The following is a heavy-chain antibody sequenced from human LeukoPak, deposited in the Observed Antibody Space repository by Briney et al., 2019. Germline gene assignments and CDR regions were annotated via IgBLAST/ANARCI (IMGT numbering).Heavy chain of an antibody. CDR2: ISSSSSYI. D-gene: IGHD6-13*01. CDR3: AREGIAAAVTPGPDYYYGMDV. Sequence: GGSLRLSCAASGFTFSSYSMNWVRQAPGKGLEWVSSISSSSSYIYYADSVKGRFTISRDNAKNSLYLQMNSLRAEDTAVYYCAREGIAAAVTPGPDYYYGMDVWGQGTTVTVSS. CDR1: GFTFSSYS. J-gene: IGHJ6*02. V-gene: IGHV3-21*01.